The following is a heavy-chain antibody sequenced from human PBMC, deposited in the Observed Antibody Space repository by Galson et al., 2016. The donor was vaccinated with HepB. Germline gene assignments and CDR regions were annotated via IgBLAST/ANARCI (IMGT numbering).Heavy chain of an antibody. V-gene: IGHV3-15*01. CDR3: TTRYCSGSSYYLPTYYYYYMDV. D-gene: IGHD2-2*01. CDR2: IKSKTDGGTI. J-gene: IGHJ6*03. CDR1: GFTFNNAW. Sequence: SLRLSCAASGFTFNNAWMSWVRQAPGKGLEWVGRIKSKTDGGTIDYAAPVKGRFTISRDDSKNTVYLQMNSLRTEDTAVYYCTTRYCSGSSYYLPTYYYYYMDVWGKGTTVTVSS.